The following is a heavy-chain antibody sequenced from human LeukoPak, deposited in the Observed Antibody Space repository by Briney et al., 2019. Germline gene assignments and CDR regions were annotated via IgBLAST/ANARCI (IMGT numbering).Heavy chain of an antibody. V-gene: IGHV3-23*01. Sequence: PGGSLRLSCAASGFTFSSYAMSWVRRAPGKGLEWVSSISGSGSVTYYADSVKGRFTISRDKSKNTLYLQMNSLRAEDAAVYYCAKGVYSSSWYRGVGDYWGQGTLVTVSS. CDR2: ISGSGSVT. CDR1: GFTFSSYA. CDR3: AKGVYSSSWYRGVGDY. J-gene: IGHJ4*02. D-gene: IGHD6-13*01.